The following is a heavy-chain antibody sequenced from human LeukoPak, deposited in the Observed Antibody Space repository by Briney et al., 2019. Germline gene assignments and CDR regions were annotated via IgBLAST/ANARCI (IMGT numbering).Heavy chain of an antibody. CDR1: GGSISSYS. D-gene: IGHD5-18*01. CDR2: IYYSGST. CDR3: ARGYGYLDV. Sequence: PSETLSLTCTVSGGSISSYSWSWIRQPPGKGLEWIGYIYYSGSTNYNPSLKSRVTISVDTSKNQFSLKLSSVTAADTAVYYCARGYGYLDVWGQGTTVTVSS. V-gene: IGHV4-59*01. J-gene: IGHJ6*02.